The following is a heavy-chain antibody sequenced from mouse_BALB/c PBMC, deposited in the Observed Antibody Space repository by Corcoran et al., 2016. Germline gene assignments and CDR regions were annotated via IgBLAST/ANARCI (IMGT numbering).Heavy chain of an antibody. D-gene: IGHD2-10*02. Sequence: EVQLQQSGAELVKPGASVKLSCTASGFNIKDTYMHWVKKRPEQGLEWIGRIDPANGNTKYDPKFQGKAIITADTSSNTAYLQLSSLTSEYTAVYYCARKYGKGIYFDYCGQGTTLTVSS. V-gene: IGHV14-3*02. CDR2: IDPANGNT. J-gene: IGHJ2*01. CDR1: GFNIKDTY. CDR3: ARKYGKGIYFDY.